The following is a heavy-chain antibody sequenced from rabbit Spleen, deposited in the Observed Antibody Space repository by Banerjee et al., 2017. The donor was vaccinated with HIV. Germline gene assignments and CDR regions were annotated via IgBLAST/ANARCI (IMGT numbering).Heavy chain of an antibody. D-gene: IGHD6-1*01. Sequence: QEQLVESGGGLVKPGASLTLICTASGFSFSSGYDMSWVRQAPGKGLEWIGCIGTTSGTTWYASWAKGRFTISKTSSTTVTLQMTSLTAADTATYFCARTFNSDDGYAYGYNLWGPGTLVTVS. CDR1: GFSFSSGYD. CDR2: IGTTSGTT. V-gene: IGHV1S45*01. CDR3: ARTFNSDDGYAYGYNL. J-gene: IGHJ4*01.